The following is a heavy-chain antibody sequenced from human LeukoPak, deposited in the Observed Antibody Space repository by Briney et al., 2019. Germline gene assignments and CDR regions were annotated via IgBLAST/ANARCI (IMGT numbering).Heavy chain of an antibody. CDR3: ARDEXGATLDAFDI. D-gene: IGHD1-26*01. CDR1: GXTFTSXG. V-gene: IGHV1-18*01. Sequence: XXGXTFTSXGISWVRQAPGQGLEWMGWISAYNGNTNYAQKLQGRVTMTTDTSTSTAYMELRSLRSDDTAVYYCARDEXGATLDAFDIWGQGTMVTVSS. CDR2: ISAYNGNT. J-gene: IGHJ3*02.